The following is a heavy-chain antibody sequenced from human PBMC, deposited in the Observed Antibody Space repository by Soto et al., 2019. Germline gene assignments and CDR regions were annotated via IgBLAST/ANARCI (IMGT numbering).Heavy chain of an antibody. Sequence: PGGSLRLSCAASGFTFSSYGMHWVRQAPGKGLEWVAVISYDGSNKYYADSVKGRFTISRDNSKNTLYLQMNSLRAEDTAVYYSAKDSGIYGSGGVDYWGQGNLVTVSS. D-gene: IGHD3-10*01. CDR1: GFTFSSYG. CDR2: ISYDGSNK. CDR3: AKDSGIYGSGGVDY. J-gene: IGHJ4*02. V-gene: IGHV3-30*18.